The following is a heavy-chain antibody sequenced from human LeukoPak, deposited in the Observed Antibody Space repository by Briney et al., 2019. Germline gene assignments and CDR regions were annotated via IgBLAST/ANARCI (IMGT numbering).Heavy chain of an antibody. V-gene: IGHV3-53*01. D-gene: IGHD5-24*01. CDR3: TRDQMNY. Sequence: GGSLRLSCTASEFTVSRNYMLWVRQAPGKGLEWVSLIFSNGDTHYADSVKGRLTISRDTSKNTVSLQMNSLRVEDTAMYYCTRDQMNYWGQGTLVTVSS. CDR1: EFTVSRNY. J-gene: IGHJ4*02. CDR2: IFSNGDT.